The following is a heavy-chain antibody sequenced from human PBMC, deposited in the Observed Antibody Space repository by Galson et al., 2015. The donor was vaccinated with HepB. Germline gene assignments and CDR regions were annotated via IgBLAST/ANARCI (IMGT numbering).Heavy chain of an antibody. Sequence: SLRLSCAASGFTFSTFGMHWVRQAPGKGLEWVAFIRYYGSNDYYAHSVWGRFTISRDNSKNTKYLQMQSLRDEDTAVYYCARSAFGSNAYCYFDLWGRGTLVTVSP. D-gene: IGHD4-11*01. CDR2: IRYYGSND. CDR3: ARSAFGSNAYCYFDL. V-gene: IGHV3-33*01. CDR1: GFTFSTFG. J-gene: IGHJ2*01.